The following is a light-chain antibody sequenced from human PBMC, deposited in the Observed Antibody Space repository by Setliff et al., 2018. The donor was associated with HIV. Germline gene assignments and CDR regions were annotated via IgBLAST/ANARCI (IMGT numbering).Light chain of an antibody. CDR1: SSNIGSNT. CDR3: AAWDDSLNAYV. V-gene: IGLV1-44*01. Sequence: QSVLTQQPSASGTPGQRVTISCSGSSSNIGSNTVNWYQQLPGTAPKLLIYTNNQRPSGVPDRFSGSKSGTSASLAISGLQSEDEAEYYCAAWDDSLNAYVFGTGTKVTVL. J-gene: IGLJ1*01. CDR2: TNN.